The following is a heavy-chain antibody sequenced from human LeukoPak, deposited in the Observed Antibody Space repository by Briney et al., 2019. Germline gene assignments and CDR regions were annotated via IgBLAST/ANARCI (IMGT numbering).Heavy chain of an antibody. CDR1: GFTLSSYT. Sequence: GRSLRLSCAASGFTLSSYTMHWVRHAPGKGLEWVAVISYDGNNKWDADSVKGRFTISRDNSKNTLYLQMNSLRAEDTAVYYCARADWDTAMIDYWGQGTLVTVSS. D-gene: IGHD5-18*01. CDR3: ARADWDTAMIDY. J-gene: IGHJ4*02. V-gene: IGHV3-30*04. CDR2: ISYDGNNK.